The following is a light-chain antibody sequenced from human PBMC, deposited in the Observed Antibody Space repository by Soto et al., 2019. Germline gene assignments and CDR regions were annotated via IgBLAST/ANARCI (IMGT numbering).Light chain of an antibody. V-gene: IGKV1-12*01. Sequence: DIQLTQSPSSVSASVGDRVTITCRASQGISSSLGWYQKKPGKTSHLLIYYISSLQRGVPSRFSGTGSGTDFTLAISSLQPEDFATYYCHQADSFPLTFGGGTKVEIK. CDR2: YIS. J-gene: IGKJ4*01. CDR3: HQADSFPLT. CDR1: QGISSS.